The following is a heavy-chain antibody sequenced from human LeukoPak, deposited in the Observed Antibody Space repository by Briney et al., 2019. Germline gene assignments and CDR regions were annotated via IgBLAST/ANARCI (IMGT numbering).Heavy chain of an antibody. Sequence: PGGSLRLSCAASGFTFSSYSMNWVRQAPGKGLEWVSSISSSSSYIYYADSVKGRFTISRDNAKNSLYLQMNSLRAEDTAVYYCARDRGIYYDSSGYYRFDYWGQGTLVTVSS. CDR3: ARDRGIYYDSSGYYRFDY. V-gene: IGHV3-21*01. CDR1: GFTFSSYS. J-gene: IGHJ4*02. CDR2: ISSSSSYI. D-gene: IGHD3-22*01.